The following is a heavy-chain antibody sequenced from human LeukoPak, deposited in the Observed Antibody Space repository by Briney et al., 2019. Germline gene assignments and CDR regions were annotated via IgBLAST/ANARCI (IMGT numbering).Heavy chain of an antibody. D-gene: IGHD3-3*01. CDR1: GFTFGNHA. V-gene: IGHV3-23*01. CDR3: AKDRSTLRTFNDY. CDR2: ISGSGDSI. Sequence: PGGFLRLSCAASGFTFGNHAMNWVRQAPGKGLEWVSAISGSGDSIYYTDSVKGRFTISRDNSKNTLYLQMNSLRAEDTAVYYCAKDRSTLRTFNDYWGQGTLVTVSS. J-gene: IGHJ4*02.